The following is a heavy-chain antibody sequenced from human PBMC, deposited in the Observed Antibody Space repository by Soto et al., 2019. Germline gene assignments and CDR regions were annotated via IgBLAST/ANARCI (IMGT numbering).Heavy chain of an antibody. D-gene: IGHD1-1*01. CDR2: IAYDGRNK. V-gene: IGHV3-30*04. J-gene: IGHJ4*02. Sequence: QVQLVESGGGVVQPGRSWRLSCAASGFTFSGYAMHWVHQAPGKGREGVAVIAYDGRNKYNADSVKGRFTISRDNSKNTLYLQMNRLRIEGTAVYYCARELERVFDYWGQGTLVTVSS. CDR3: ARELERVFDY. CDR1: GFTFSGYA.